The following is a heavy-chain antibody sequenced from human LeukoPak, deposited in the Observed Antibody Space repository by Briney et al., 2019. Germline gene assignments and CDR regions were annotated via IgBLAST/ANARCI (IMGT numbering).Heavy chain of an antibody. V-gene: IGHV1-2*02. Sequence: GASVKVSCKASGYTLTSYGISWVRQAPGQGLEWMGWINPNSGGTNYAQKFQGRVTMTRDTSISTAYMELSRLRSDDTAVYYCARDQSRWWGLGAFDIWGQGTMVTVSS. CDR3: ARDQSRWWGLGAFDI. CDR1: GYTLTSYG. D-gene: IGHD1-26*01. CDR2: INPNSGGT. J-gene: IGHJ3*02.